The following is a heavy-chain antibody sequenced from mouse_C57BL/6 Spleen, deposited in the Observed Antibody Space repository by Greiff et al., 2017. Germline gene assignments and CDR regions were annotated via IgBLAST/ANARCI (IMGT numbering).Heavy chain of an antibody. CDR1: GFTFSNYW. CDR3: TATTVRFAY. V-gene: IGHV6-3*01. D-gene: IGHD1-1*01. J-gene: IGHJ3*01. Sequence: DVKLQESGGGLVQPGGSMKLSCVASGFTFSNYWMNWVRQSPEKGLEWVAQIRLKSDNYATHYAESVKGRFTISRDDSKSSVYLQMNNLRAEDTGIYYCTATTVRFAYWGQGTLVTVSA. CDR2: IRLKSDNYAT.